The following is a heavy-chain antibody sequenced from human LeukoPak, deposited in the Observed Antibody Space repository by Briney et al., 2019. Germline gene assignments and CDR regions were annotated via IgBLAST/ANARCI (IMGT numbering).Heavy chain of an antibody. CDR2: INPSGGST. CDR3: ARGHEAPYYYMDV. Sequence: ASVKVSFKASGYTFTGYYMHWVRQAPGQGLEWMGIINPSGGSTSYAQKFQGRVTMTRDMSTSTVYMELSSLRSEDTAVYYCARGHEAPYYYMDVWGKGTTVTIPS. CDR1: GYTFTGYY. J-gene: IGHJ6*03. V-gene: IGHV1-46*01.